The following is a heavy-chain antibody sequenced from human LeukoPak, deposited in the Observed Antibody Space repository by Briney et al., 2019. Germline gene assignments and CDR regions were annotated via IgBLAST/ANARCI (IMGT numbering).Heavy chain of an antibody. J-gene: IGHJ5*02. CDR1: GGSISRYY. V-gene: IGHV4-4*07. CDR3: ARDVWVFDSYDFWSGYPKYNWFDP. D-gene: IGHD3-3*01. Sequence: PSETLSLTCTVSGGSISRYYWSWIRQPAGKGLEWIGRIYTSGSTNYNPSLKSRVTMSVDTSKNQFSLKLSSVTAADTAVYYCARDVWVFDSYDFWSGYPKYNWFDPWGQGTLVTVSS. CDR2: IYTSGST.